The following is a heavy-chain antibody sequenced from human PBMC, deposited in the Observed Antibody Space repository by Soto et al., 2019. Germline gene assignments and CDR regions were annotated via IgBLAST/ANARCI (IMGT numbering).Heavy chain of an antibody. CDR3: AKGGSGPLLAPYYYYGMDV. D-gene: IGHD3-10*01. CDR1: GFTFSSYA. V-gene: IGHV3-23*01. Sequence: GGSLRLSCAASGFTFSSYAMSWVRQAPGKGLEWVSAISGSGASTYYADSVKGRFTISRDNSKNTLYLQMNSLRAEDTAVYYCAKGGSGPLLAPYYYYGMDVWGQGTTVTVSS. J-gene: IGHJ6*02. CDR2: ISGSGAST.